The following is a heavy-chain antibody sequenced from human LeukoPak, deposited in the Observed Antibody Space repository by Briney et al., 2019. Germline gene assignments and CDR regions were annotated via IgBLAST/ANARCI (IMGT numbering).Heavy chain of an antibody. V-gene: IGHV3-23*01. CDR3: ASAVY. Sequence: GGSRRLSFPASGFTFSSYAISWFRKAPGKGLEWVSAISGSGGSTYYADSVKGRFTISRDNSKNTLYLQMNSLRADDTGVYYCASAVYWGQGTLVTVSS. J-gene: IGHJ4*02. CDR1: GFTFSSYA. CDR2: ISGSGGST.